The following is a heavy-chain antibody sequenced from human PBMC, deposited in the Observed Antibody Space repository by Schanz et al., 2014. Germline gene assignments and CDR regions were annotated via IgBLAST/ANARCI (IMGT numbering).Heavy chain of an antibody. CDR2: INPDSGDT. CDR3: ARVYRWQHILGHFDS. V-gene: IGHV1-2*02. Sequence: QVQLVQSGSELKKPGASVKVSCKSSGATFNSYAFGWVRQAPGQGLEWMGWINPDSGDTNYVQNFQGRVTMTRDTSITTAYMDLSRLTSDDTAVYYCARVYRWQHILGHFDSWGQGSLVTVSS. J-gene: IGHJ4*02. CDR1: GATFNSYA. D-gene: IGHD6-13*01.